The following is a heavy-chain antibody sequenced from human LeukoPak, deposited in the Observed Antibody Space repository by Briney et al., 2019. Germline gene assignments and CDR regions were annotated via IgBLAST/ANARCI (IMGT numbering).Heavy chain of an antibody. V-gene: IGHV3-21*01. D-gene: IGHD2-2*01. Sequence: GGSLRLSCAASGFTFSSYSMNWVRQAPGKGLEWVSSISSSSSYIYYADSVKGRFTISRDNAKNSLYLQMNSLRAEDTAVYYCARRNQLLGLGAYYGMDVWGQGTTVTVSS. CDR3: ARRNQLLGLGAYYGMDV. J-gene: IGHJ6*02. CDR2: ISSSSSYI. CDR1: GFTFSSYS.